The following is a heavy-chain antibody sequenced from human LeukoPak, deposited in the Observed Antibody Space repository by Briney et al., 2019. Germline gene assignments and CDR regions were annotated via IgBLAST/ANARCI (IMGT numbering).Heavy chain of an antibody. J-gene: IGHJ4*02. CDR3: ARDDVDTAMVDYFDY. CDR1: GGSISSYY. D-gene: IGHD5-18*01. CDR2: IYYSGST. V-gene: IGHV4-59*12. Sequence: PSETLSLTCTVSGGSISSYYWSWIRQPPGKGLEWIGYIYYSGSTNYNPSLKSRVTISVDTSKNQFSLKLSSVTAADTAVYYCARDDVDTAMVDYFDYWGQGTLVTVSS.